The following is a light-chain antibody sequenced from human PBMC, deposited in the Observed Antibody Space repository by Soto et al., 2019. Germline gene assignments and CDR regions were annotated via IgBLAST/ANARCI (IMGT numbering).Light chain of an antibody. Sequence: DIEMTQSLSSPSASVGARVTITCRASQSISSYLNWYQQKPGKAPKLLIYAASSLQSGVPSRFSGIGSGTDCTLTLSSLQTEDGSTYYGQQRYSTTLTFGGGTKVDIK. J-gene: IGKJ4*01. CDR1: QSISSY. V-gene: IGKV1-39*01. CDR2: AAS. CDR3: QQRYSTTLT.